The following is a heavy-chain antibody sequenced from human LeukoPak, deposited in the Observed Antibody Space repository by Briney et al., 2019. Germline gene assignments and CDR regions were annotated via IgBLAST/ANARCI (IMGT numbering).Heavy chain of an antibody. J-gene: IGHJ6*02. V-gene: IGHV3-33*01. CDR1: GFTFSSYG. CDR3: ARDPGIAAANDYYYGMDV. CDR2: IWYDGSNK. D-gene: IGHD6-13*01. Sequence: GGSLRLSCAASGFTFSSYGMHWVRQAPGKGLEWVAVIWYDGSNKYYADSVKGRFTISRDNSKNTLYLQMNSLRAEDTAVYYCARDPGIAAANDYYYGMDVWGQGTTVTVSS.